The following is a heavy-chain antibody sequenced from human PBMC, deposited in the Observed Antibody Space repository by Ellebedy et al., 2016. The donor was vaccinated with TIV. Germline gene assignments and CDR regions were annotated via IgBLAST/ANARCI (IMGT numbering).Heavy chain of an antibody. CDR1: GFTFSSYA. J-gene: IGHJ3*02. CDR3: ARGATVGLDAFDI. V-gene: IGHV3-23*01. D-gene: IGHD1-26*01. Sequence: GESLKISXAASGFTFSSYAMSWVRQAPGKGLEWVSAISGSGGSTYYADSVKGRFTISRDNSKNTLYLQMNSLRAEDTAVYYCARGATVGLDAFDIWGQGTMVTVSS. CDR2: ISGSGGST.